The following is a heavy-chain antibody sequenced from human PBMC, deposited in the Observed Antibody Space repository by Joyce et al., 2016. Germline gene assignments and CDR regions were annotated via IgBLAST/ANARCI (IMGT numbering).Heavy chain of an antibody. Sequence: QAQLQESGPGLVRPSETLSLICTVSGDSMTNYYWNWIRQAPGKGLEWIGYISDTGRGNYNPSLKSGVTISVDMSKNQFSLELTSVIAADTAIYYCARVYSSSRQTYGMDVWGQGTTVTVAS. CDR3: ARVYSSSRQTYGMDV. D-gene: IGHD6-13*01. V-gene: IGHV4-59*01. CDR1: GDSMTNYY. J-gene: IGHJ6*02. CDR2: ISDTGRG.